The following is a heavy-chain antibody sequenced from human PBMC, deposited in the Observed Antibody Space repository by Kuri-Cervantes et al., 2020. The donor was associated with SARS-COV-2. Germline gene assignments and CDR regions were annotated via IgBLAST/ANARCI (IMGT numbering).Heavy chain of an antibody. J-gene: IGHJ3*02. D-gene: IGHD1-26*01. Sequence: GESLKISCAASGFTFSDHYMSWVRQAPGKGLEWVANIKQDGSEKYYVDSVKGRFTISRDNAKSSLYLQMNSLRAEDTAVYYYAREGVDIVGAPHDAFDIWGQGTMVTVSS. CDR2: IKQDGSEK. V-gene: IGHV3-7*01. CDR3: AREGVDIVGAPHDAFDI. CDR1: GFTFSDHY.